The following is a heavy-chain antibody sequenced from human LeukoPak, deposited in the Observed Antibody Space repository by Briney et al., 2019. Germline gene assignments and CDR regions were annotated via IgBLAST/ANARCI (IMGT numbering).Heavy chain of an antibody. CDR3: AREGGYSYRRHFDY. V-gene: IGHV3-48*03. Sequence: GGSLRLSCAASGFTFTSYEMNWVRQAPGKGLEWVSYISSSGSTTYYADSGKGRFTISRDNAKNSLYLQMNSLRAEDTAVYYCAREGGYSYRRHFDYWGQGTLVTVSS. D-gene: IGHD5-18*01. CDR1: GFTFTSYE. J-gene: IGHJ4*02. CDR2: ISSSGSTT.